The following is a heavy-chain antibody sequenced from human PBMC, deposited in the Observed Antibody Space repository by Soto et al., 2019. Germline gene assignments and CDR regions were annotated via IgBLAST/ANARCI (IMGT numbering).Heavy chain of an antibody. D-gene: IGHD1-26*01. CDR2: IYASGSP. V-gene: IGHV4-59*01. CDR1: GGSISVYY. CDR3: ARGVGSSPPRY. J-gene: IGHJ4*02. Sequence: SETLSLTCTISGGSISVYYWSWIRQSPGQALEWIGYIYASGSPYYNPSLRSRVLISADRSKNQVSLELTSATAADTAVYFWARGVGSSPPRYWGRGTLVTVSS.